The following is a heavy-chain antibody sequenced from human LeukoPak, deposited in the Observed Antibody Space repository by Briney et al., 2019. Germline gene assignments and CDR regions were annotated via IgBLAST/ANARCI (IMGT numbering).Heavy chain of an antibody. V-gene: IGHV1-69*05. Sequence: SVKVSCKASGGTFSSYAISWVRQAPGQGLEWMGGIIPIFGTANYAQKFQGRVTITRDTSASTAYMELSTLRSEDTAVYYCARDSSGWYDYYFDYWGQGTLVTVSS. J-gene: IGHJ4*02. CDR1: GGTFSSYA. CDR3: ARDSSGWYDYYFDY. D-gene: IGHD6-19*01. CDR2: IIPIFGTA.